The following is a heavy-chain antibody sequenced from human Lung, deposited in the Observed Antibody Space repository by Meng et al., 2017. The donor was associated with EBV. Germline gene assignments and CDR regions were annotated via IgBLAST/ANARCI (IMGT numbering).Heavy chain of an antibody. CDR1: CSTFTTYG. CDR2: INTNTGKP. CDR3: ARDSEAADY. D-gene: IGHD6-25*01. V-gene: IGHV7-4-1*02. J-gene: IGHJ4*02. Sequence: LVHPGSEFKTPGASVRISCKASCSTFTTYGMNWVRQAPGQGLEWIGWINTNTGKPTYAQGLTGRFVFSLDTSVSTAYLQISSLKAEDTAVYYCARDSEAADYWGQGTLVTVSS.